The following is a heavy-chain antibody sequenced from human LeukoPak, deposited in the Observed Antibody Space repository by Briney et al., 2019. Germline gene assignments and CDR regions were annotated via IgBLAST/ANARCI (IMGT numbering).Heavy chain of an antibody. V-gene: IGHV4-34*01. J-gene: IGHJ6*03. CDR2: INHSGST. CDR3: ARHGIVDTKYMDV. Sequence: PSETLSLTCAVYGGSFSGYYWSWIRQPPGKGLEWIGEINHSGSTNYNPSLKSRVTISVDTSKNQFSLKLSSVTAADTAVYYCARHGIVDTKYMDVWGKGTTVTISS. D-gene: IGHD5-12*01. CDR1: GGSFSGYY.